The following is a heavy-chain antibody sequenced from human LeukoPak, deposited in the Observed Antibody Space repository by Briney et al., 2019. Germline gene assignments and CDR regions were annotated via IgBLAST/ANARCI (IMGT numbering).Heavy chain of an antibody. CDR1: GGSISSYY. Sequence: SETLSLTCTVSGGSISSYYWSWIRQPPGKGLEWIGYIYYSGSTNYNPSLKSRVTISVDTPKNQFSLKLSSVTAADTAVYYCARGYYDNPYYFDYWGQGTLVTVSS. CDR3: ARGYYDNPYYFDY. V-gene: IGHV4-59*08. CDR2: IYYSGST. J-gene: IGHJ4*02. D-gene: IGHD3-9*01.